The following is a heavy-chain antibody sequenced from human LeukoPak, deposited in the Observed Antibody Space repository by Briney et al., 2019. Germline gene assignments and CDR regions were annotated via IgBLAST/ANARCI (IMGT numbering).Heavy chain of an antibody. CDR3: ARGSSSSWYGQNWFDP. D-gene: IGHD6-13*01. V-gene: IGHV1-2*02. CDR1: GYTFTGYY. Sequence: ASVKVSCKASGYTFTGYYMHWVRQAPGQGLEWMGWINPNSGGTNYAQKFQGKVTMTRDTSISTAYMELSRLRSDDTAVYYCARGSSSSWYGQNWFDPWGQGTLVTVSS. CDR2: INPNSGGT. J-gene: IGHJ5*02.